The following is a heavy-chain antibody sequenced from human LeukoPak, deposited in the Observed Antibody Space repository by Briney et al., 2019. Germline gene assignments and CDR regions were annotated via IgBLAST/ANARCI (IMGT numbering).Heavy chain of an antibody. CDR2: IWYDGSNK. CDR1: GFTFRSYG. V-gene: IGHV3-33*06. D-gene: IGHD6-13*01. Sequence: GGSVRLLCAASGFTFRSYGMHGVRQAPGKGGEGVAVIWYDGSNKYYAYSVKGRFTISRDNSKNTLSLQLNSLRAEDTAVYYCAKDRTVYSSSWYYFGYWGQGTLVTVSS. CDR3: AKDRTVYSSSWYYFGY. J-gene: IGHJ4*02.